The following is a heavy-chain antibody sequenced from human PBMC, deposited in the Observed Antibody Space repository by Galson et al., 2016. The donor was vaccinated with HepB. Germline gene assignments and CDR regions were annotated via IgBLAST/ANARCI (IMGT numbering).Heavy chain of an antibody. Sequence: SETLSLTCTVSGGSVTSGTTYWSWIRQPPGRGLEWIGYIYYTGSTNYSPSLKSRVTMSVDRSKNQISLKLSSVTAADTAVYYCARRLKQTYYGMDVWGQGTTVSVSS. CDR3: ARRLKQTYYGMDV. J-gene: IGHJ6*02. CDR1: GGSVTSGTTY. CDR2: IYYTGST. V-gene: IGHV4-61*01. D-gene: IGHD3-22*01.